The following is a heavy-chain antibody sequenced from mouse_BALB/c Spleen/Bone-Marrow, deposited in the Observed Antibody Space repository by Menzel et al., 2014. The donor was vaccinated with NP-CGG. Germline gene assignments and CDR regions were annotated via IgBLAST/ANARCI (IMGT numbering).Heavy chain of an antibody. CDR3: ARGGYDDAVDY. CDR1: GYSITSDYA. V-gene: IGHV3-2*02. D-gene: IGHD2-14*01. CDR2: ISYSGST. J-gene: IGHJ4*01. Sequence: ESGPGLVKPSQSLSLTCTVTGYSITSDYAWNWIRQFPGNKLEWMGYISYSGSTSYNPSLKSRISITRDTSKNQFFLQLNSVTSEDTATYYCARGGYDDAVDYWGQGTPVAVSS.